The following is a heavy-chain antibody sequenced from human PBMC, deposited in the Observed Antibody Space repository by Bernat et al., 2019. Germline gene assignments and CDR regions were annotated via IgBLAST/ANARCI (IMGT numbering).Heavy chain of an antibody. CDR3: ARESSSSGTYAFDI. J-gene: IGHJ3*02. Sequence: QVQLQESGPGLVKPSETLSLTCTVSGGSISSYYWSWIRQPPGKGLEWIGYIYYSGSTNYNPSLKSRVTLSVDTSKNQFSLKLSSVTAADTAVYYCARESSSSGTYAFDIWGQGTMVTVSS. V-gene: IGHV4-59*01. D-gene: IGHD6-6*01. CDR2: IYYSGST. CDR1: GGSISSYY.